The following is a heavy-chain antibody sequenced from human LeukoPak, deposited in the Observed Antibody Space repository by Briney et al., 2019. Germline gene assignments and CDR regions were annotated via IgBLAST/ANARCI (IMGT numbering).Heavy chain of an antibody. J-gene: IGHJ6*03. D-gene: IGHD3-9*01. V-gene: IGHV3-7*01. CDR3: ARARDYDILTGYYNDYYYYYMDV. Sequence: GGSLRLSCAASGFSFSSYGMHWVRQAPGKGLEWVANIKQDGSEKYYVDSVKGRFTISRDNAKNSLYLQMNSLRAEDTAVYYCARARDYDILTGYYNDYYYYYMDVWGKGTTVTISS. CDR1: GFSFSSYG. CDR2: IKQDGSEK.